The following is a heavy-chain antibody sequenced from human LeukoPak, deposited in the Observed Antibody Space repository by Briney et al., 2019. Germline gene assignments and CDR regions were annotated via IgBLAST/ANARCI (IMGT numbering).Heavy chain of an antibody. J-gene: IGHJ4*02. Sequence: GGSLRLSCEGTGFSFGIYWMSWVRQAPGKGLEWVANIKEDGSEKYYVDSVKGRFTISRDNAKNSLYLQMNSLRAEDTAVYYCARDRWGYSYGGDWGQGTLVTVSS. CDR2: IKEDGSEK. D-gene: IGHD5-18*01. V-gene: IGHV3-7*01. CDR1: GFSFGIYW. CDR3: ARDRWGYSYGGD.